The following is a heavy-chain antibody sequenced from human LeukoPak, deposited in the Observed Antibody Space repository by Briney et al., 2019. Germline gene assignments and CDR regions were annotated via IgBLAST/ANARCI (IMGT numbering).Heavy chain of an antibody. V-gene: IGHV4-39*01. CDR3: ARQTISYYYDNSGDPDAFDI. CDR2: IYYSGST. J-gene: IGHJ3*02. CDR1: GGSISSSSYY. Sequence: SETLSLPCTVSGGSISSSSYYWGWIRQPPGKGLEWIGSIYYSGSTYYNPSLKSRVTISVDTSKNQFSLKLSSVTAADTAVYFCARQTISYYYDNSGDPDAFDIWGQGSMVTVSS. D-gene: IGHD3-22*01.